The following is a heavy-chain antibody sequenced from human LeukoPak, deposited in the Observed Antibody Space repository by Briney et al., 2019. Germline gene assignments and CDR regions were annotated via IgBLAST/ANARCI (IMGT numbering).Heavy chain of an antibody. CDR2: IGISGDT. Sequence: GGSLRLSCAASGFTFRSYDMHWVRQATGKGLEWVSAIGISGDTHYLDSVKGRFTISRENAKNSLYLQMDSLRAGDTAVYYCARGGIPVAGIDEIDFWGQGTLVTVAS. CDR1: GFTFRSYD. V-gene: IGHV3-13*01. J-gene: IGHJ4*02. CDR3: ARGGIPVAGIDEIDF. D-gene: IGHD6-19*01.